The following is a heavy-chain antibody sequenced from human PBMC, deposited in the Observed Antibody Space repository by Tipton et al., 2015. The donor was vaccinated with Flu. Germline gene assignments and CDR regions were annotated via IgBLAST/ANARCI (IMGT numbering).Heavy chain of an antibody. CDR2: ISGSGGST. J-gene: IGHJ4*02. Sequence: SLRLSCAASGFTFSSYAMSWVRQAPGKGLEWVSAISGSGGSTYYADSVKGRFTISRDNSKNTLYLQMNSLRAEDTAVYYCAKVWGKWELLFGPDDYWGQGTLVTVSS. CDR1: GFTFSSYA. V-gene: IGHV3-23*01. CDR3: AKVWGKWELLFGPDDY. D-gene: IGHD1-26*01.